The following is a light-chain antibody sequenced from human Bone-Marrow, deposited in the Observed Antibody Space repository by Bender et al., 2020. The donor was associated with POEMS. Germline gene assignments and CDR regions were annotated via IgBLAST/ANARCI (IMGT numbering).Light chain of an antibody. J-gene: IGLJ3*02. CDR2: DVN. V-gene: IGLV2-14*01. Sequence: QSALTQPASVSGFPGQSITISCTGSSSDVGGYNFVSWYQQHPGKAPQLIIYDVNNWPAGVSNRFSGSNSANTATLTTSGLQAADEAYYYCNSYTTTGALGVFGGGTRLTVL. CDR3: NSYTTTGALGV. CDR1: SSDVGGYNF.